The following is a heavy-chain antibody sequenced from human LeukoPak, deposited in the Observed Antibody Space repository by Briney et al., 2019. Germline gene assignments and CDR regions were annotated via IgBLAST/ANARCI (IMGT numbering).Heavy chain of an antibody. CDR3: ARDIGPLEYSSSSGYFQH. D-gene: IGHD6-6*01. CDR2: INPNSGGT. Sequence: ASVKVSCKASGYTFTSYDINWVRQATGQGLEWMGWINPNSGGTNYAQKFQGRVTMTRDTSISTAYMELSRLRSDDTAVYYCARDIGPLEYSSSSGYFQHWGQGTLVTVSS. J-gene: IGHJ1*01. CDR1: GYTFTSYD. V-gene: IGHV1-2*02.